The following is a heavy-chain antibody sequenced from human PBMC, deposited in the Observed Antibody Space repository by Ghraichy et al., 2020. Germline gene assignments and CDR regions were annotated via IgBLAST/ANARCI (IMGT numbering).Heavy chain of an antibody. Sequence: GSLRLSCTISGDSIRSSTYYWGWIRQPPGEGLEWIGSIYYSGSTYYNPSLKSRVTMSVDMSKSQFSLKLSSLTATDSAVYYCAGLYSGIRPPDYWGHGILVTVSS. V-gene: IGHV4-39*01. J-gene: IGHJ4*01. CDR3: AGLYSGIRPPDY. CDR1: GDSIRSSTYY. D-gene: IGHD2-21*01. CDR2: IYYSGST.